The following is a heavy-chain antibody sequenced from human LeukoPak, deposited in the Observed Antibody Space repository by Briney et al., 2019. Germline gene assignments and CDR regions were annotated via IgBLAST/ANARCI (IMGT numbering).Heavy chain of an antibody. V-gene: IGHV4-34*01. Sequence: SETLSLTCAVYGGSFSGYYWNWIRQPPGKGLEWIGEINPSGSTNYNPSLKSRVTISVDTSKNQFSLRLSSVTDADTAVYYCARSDDYARSYDYIWGSYRYTPTFDYWGQGTLVTVSS. J-gene: IGHJ4*02. D-gene: IGHD3-16*02. CDR1: GGSFSGYY. CDR3: ARSDDYARSYDYIWGSYRYTPTFDY. CDR2: INPSGST.